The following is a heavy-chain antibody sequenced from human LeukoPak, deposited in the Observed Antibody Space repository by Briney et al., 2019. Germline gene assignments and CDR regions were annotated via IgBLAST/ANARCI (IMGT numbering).Heavy chain of an antibody. J-gene: IGHJ4*02. D-gene: IGHD3-10*01. Sequence: GGSLRLSCAASGFTFSSYSMNWVRQAPGKGLEWVSSISNSSSYIYYADSVKGRFTTSRDNAKNSLYLQMNSLRAEDTAVYYCARNPGYYGSGNYLSNYFDYWGQGTLVTVSS. CDR1: GFTFSSYS. V-gene: IGHV3-21*01. CDR3: ARNPGYYGSGNYLSNYFDY. CDR2: ISNSSSYI.